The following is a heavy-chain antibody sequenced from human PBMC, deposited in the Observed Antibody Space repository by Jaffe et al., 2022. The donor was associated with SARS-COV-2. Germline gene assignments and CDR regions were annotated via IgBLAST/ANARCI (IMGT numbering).Heavy chain of an antibody. D-gene: IGHD7-27*01. CDR1: GFTVSTNF. CDR2: IYIGGER. V-gene: IGHV3-66*02. Sequence: EVQLVESGGGLVQPGGSLMLSCAVSGFTVSTNFMTWVRQAPGKGLECVSIIYIGGERYYSDPVKGRFTISRDISKNTVYLQMNSLRPEDTAVYYCARPNWGSIDYWGQGTLVTVSS. CDR3: ARPNWGSIDY. J-gene: IGHJ4*02.